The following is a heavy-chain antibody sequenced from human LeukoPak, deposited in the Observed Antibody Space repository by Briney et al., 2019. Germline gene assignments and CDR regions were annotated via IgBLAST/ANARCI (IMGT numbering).Heavy chain of an antibody. CDR1: GFTFSSNA. Sequence: GGSLRLSCAAPGFTFSSNAMCWVRQAPGKGLEWVSLISGTGGTTYYADSVKGRFTISRDNSKNTLYLQMNSLRAEDTAVYYCAKDLYSSGWYPMSYWGQGTLVTVSS. J-gene: IGHJ4*02. D-gene: IGHD6-19*01. CDR3: AKDLYSSGWYPMSY. CDR2: ISGTGGTT. V-gene: IGHV3-23*01.